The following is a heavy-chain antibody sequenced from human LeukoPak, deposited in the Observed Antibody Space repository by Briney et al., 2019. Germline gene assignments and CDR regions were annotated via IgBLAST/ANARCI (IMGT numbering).Heavy chain of an antibody. CDR2: IRYDGGIQ. V-gene: IGHV3-30*02. J-gene: IGHJ4*02. Sequence: GGSLRLSCAASGFTFSSYGIHWVRQAPGKGLEWVAFIRYDGGIQYYADSVKGRFTVSRDNSKNALCLQMNSLRAEDTTVYFCARDRRTYCTSSSCYLPPDYWGQGTLVTVSS. CDR1: GFTFSSYG. CDR3: ARDRRTYCTSSSCYLPPDY. D-gene: IGHD2-2*01.